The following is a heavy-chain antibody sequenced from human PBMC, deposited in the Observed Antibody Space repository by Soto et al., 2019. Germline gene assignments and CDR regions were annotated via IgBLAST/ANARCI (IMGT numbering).Heavy chain of an antibody. D-gene: IGHD6-25*01. V-gene: IGHV3-15*07. Sequence: EVHLVESGGGLVKPGESLRLSCVVSGIKFSDAWINWVRQTPGKGLEWVGRIYGDSRSETAAPVKGRFTISRDNSKDTLYLQMSTLGVDDTAVYFCVWQARYTSDFHWGQGTLVSVSS. J-gene: IGHJ4*02. CDR3: VWQARYTSDFH. CDR2: IYGDSRSET. CDR1: GIKFSDAW.